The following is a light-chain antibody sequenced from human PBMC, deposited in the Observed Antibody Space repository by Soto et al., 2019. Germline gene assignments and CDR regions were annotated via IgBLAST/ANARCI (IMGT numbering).Light chain of an antibody. CDR3: QVYGPSPPIT. Sequence: EILLTQSPGTLSLSPGERATLSCRASQSVIGRQLAWYQHKPGQAPRLLIYGVSSRATGIPDRFTGSGSGTDFTLTISRLEPEDFAVFYCQVYGPSPPITFGQGTRLEIK. J-gene: IGKJ5*01. V-gene: IGKV3-20*01. CDR2: GVS. CDR1: QSVIGRQ.